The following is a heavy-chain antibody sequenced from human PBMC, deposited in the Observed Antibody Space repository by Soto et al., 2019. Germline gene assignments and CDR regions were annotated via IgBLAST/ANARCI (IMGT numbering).Heavy chain of an antibody. Sequence: QVQLVQSGAEVKKPGASVKVSCKASGYTFTSYGISWVRQAPGQGLEWLGWISAYDGNTNYAQILQGRVSMTTDTSTSTAYIELRSLRSDDTAVYYCARGGYYDSSGSRNYYYYGMNVWCQGTTVTVSS. V-gene: IGHV1-18*01. CDR1: GYTFTSYG. J-gene: IGHJ6*02. CDR3: ARGGYYDSSGSRNYYYYGMNV. CDR2: ISAYDGNT. D-gene: IGHD3-22*01.